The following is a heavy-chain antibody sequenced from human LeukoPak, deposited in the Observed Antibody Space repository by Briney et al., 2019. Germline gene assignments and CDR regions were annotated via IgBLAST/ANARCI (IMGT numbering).Heavy chain of an antibody. CDR2: IKQDGSEK. Sequence: PGGSLRLSCAASGFTFSSYWMSWVRQAPGKGLEWVANIKQDGSEKYYVDSVKGRFTISRDNAKNSLYLQMNSLRAEDTAVYYCARMGYCSSTSCPPLTRMDVWGQGTTVTVSS. J-gene: IGHJ6*02. CDR3: ARMGYCSSTSCPPLTRMDV. D-gene: IGHD2-2*01. CDR1: GFTFSSYW. V-gene: IGHV3-7*01.